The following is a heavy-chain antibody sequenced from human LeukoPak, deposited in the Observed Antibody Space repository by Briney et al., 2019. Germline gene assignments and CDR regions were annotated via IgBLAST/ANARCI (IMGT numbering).Heavy chain of an antibody. CDR2: ISSSSSYI. D-gene: IGHD4-17*01. Sequence: PGGSLRLSCAASGFTFSSYSMDWVRQAPGKGLEWVSSISSSSSYIYYADSVKGRFTISRDNAKNSLYLQMNSLRAEDTAVYYCARGSLTTVTLIDYWGQGTLVTVSS. CDR3: ARGSLTTVTLIDY. V-gene: IGHV3-21*01. J-gene: IGHJ4*02. CDR1: GFTFSSYS.